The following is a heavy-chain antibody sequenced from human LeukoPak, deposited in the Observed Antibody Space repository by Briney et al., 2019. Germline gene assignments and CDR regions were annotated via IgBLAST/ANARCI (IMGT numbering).Heavy chain of an antibody. CDR1: GFTFSTYA. J-gene: IGHJ4*02. CDR2: ISSSSSYI. V-gene: IGHV3-21*01. CDR3: ARDTTYYYDSSGYQFDY. D-gene: IGHD3-22*01. Sequence: PGGSLRLSCAASGFTFSTYAMHWVRQAPGKGLEWVSSISSSSSYIYYADSVKGRFTISRDNAKNSLYLQMNSLRAEDTAVYYCARDTTYYYDSSGYQFDYWGQGTLVTVSS.